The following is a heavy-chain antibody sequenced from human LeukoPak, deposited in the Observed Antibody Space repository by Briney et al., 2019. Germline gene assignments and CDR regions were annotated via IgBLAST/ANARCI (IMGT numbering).Heavy chain of an antibody. V-gene: IGHV3-30*02. CDR2: IRYDGSTK. CDR1: GFTFSSFG. J-gene: IGHJ5*02. CDR3: AKKGGAAFYNWFDP. Sequence: GGSLRLSCAASGFTFSSFGMHWVRQAPGKGLEWVAYIRYDGSTKKYADSLEGRFTIYRDNSKNALYLQTDSLRPEDTAVYYCAKKGGAAFYNWFDPWGQGALVTVSS. D-gene: IGHD1-26*01.